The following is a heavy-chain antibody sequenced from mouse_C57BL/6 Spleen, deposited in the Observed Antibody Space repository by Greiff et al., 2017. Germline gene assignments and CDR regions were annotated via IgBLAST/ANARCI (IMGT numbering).Heavy chain of an antibody. CDR3: AKKDGYYGYFDY. CDR2: IWRGGST. CDR1: GFSLTSYG. V-gene: IGHV2-5*01. D-gene: IGHD2-3*01. Sequence: VKLVESGPGLVQPSQSLSITCTVSGFSLTSYGVHWVRQSPGKGLEWLGVIWRGGSTDYNAAFMSRLSITKDNSKSQVFFKMNSLQADDTAIYYCAKKDGYYGYFDYWGQGTTLTVSS. J-gene: IGHJ2*01.